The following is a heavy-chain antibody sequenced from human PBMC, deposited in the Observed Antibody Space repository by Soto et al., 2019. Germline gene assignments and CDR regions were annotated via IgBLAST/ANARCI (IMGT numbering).Heavy chain of an antibody. V-gene: IGHV4-59*01. Sequence: PSETLSLTCTVSGGSISSYYWSWIRQPPGKGLEWIGYIYYSGSTNYNPSLKSRVTISVDTSKNQFSLKLSSVTAADTAVYYCARADRLLYYFDYWGQGTLVTVSS. CDR3: ARADRLLYYFDY. D-gene: IGHD2-15*01. CDR2: IYYSGST. J-gene: IGHJ4*02. CDR1: GGSISSYY.